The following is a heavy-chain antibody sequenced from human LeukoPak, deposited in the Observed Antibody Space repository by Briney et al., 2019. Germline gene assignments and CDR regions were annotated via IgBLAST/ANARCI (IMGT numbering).Heavy chain of an antibody. CDR2: ISGSGGST. Sequence: GGSLRLSCAASGFTFSSYAMSWVRQAPGKGLEWVSAISGSGGSTYYADSVKGRFTISRDSSKNTLYLQMNSLRAEDTAVYYCAKDLEDDSSGYDFDYWGQGTLVTVSS. CDR1: GFTFSSYA. D-gene: IGHD3-22*01. J-gene: IGHJ4*02. V-gene: IGHV3-23*01. CDR3: AKDLEDDSSGYDFDY.